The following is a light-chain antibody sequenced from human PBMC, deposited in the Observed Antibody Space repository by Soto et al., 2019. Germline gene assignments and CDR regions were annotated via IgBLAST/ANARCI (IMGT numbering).Light chain of an antibody. CDR1: SSYVVGYNY. CDR2: EVS. CDR3: SSYTSSSTLFYV. Sequence: VMTEPASASGSPGQSITISCTGTSSYVVGYNYVSWYQQHTGKAPKLMIYEVSNRPSGVSNRFSGSKSGNTASLTISGLQAEDEADYYCSSYTSSSTLFYVFGTGGQVTLL. J-gene: IGLJ1*01. V-gene: IGLV2-14*01.